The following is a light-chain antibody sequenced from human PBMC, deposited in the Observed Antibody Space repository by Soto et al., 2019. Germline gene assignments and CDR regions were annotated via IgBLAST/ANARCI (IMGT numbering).Light chain of an antibody. Sequence: DIQMTQSPSSLSPSVGDRVTITCRASQIINTWLAWYQQKPGKAPKLLIYRASNLLSGVPSRFSGSGSGTEFTLTISSLQPDDFSIYYCQQYETYSGTFGPGTKVDL. V-gene: IGKV1-5*03. J-gene: IGKJ3*01. CDR2: RAS. CDR3: QQYETYSGT. CDR1: QIINTW.